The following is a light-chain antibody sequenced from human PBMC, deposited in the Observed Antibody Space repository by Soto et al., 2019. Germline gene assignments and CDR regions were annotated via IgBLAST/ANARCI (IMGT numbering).Light chain of an antibody. Sequence: DIQMTQSPSSLSASVGDRVTITCRASQSISTYLNWYQQTAGKAPKVMIHAASSLQSGVPSRFSGSGSGTDFTLTISSLQPEDFGTYYCQQSYSTPFTFAPGTKVDIK. V-gene: IGKV1-39*01. CDR2: AAS. CDR1: QSISTY. CDR3: QQSYSTPFT. J-gene: IGKJ3*01.